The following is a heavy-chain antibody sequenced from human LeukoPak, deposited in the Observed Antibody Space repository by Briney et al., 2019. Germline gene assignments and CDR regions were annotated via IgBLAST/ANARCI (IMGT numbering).Heavy chain of an antibody. J-gene: IGHJ4*02. CDR3: ARGYRSSWYQVDY. V-gene: IGHV4-61*01. CDR1: GGSVSSGSYF. Sequence: PSETLSLTCTVSGGSVSSGSYFWSWIRQPPGKGLEWIGFIYYNGNTNSSPSLKSRVTISVDTSKSQSSLKLTSVTAADTAVYYCARGYRSSWYQVDYWGQGTLVTVSS. D-gene: IGHD6-13*01. CDR2: IYYNGNT.